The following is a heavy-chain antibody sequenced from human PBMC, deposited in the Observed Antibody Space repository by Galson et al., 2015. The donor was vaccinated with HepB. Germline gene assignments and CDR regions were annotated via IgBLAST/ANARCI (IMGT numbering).Heavy chain of an antibody. Sequence: QSGAEVKKPGESLKISCRGSGYSFTNYWIGWVRQMPGKGLEWMGIIYPGDSDTRYSPSFHGQATISADKSISTAYLQWSGLKASDTAMYYCARGRGYYGGGSCCYFDYWGQGILVTVSS. CDR1: GYSFTNYW. V-gene: IGHV5-51*03. D-gene: IGHD2-15*01. CDR3: ARGRGYYGGGSCCYFDY. CDR2: IYPGDSDT. J-gene: IGHJ4*02.